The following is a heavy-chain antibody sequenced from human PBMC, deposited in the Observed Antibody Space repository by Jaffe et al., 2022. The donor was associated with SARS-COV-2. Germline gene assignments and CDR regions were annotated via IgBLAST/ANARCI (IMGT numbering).Heavy chain of an antibody. Sequence: QVQLVQSGGGVVQPGRSLRLSCAVSGFGFSSYGMHWVRQAPGKGLEWVAIISYDGSDKFYADSVKGRFTVSRDSSKNTLHLQMDSLRGEDTAVYYCAKLLPTGTTLAPADYWGQGTLVLVSS. CDR3: AKLLPTGTTLAPADY. J-gene: IGHJ4*02. D-gene: IGHD1-1*01. CDR2: ISYDGSDK. V-gene: IGHV3-30*18. CDR1: GFGFSSYG.